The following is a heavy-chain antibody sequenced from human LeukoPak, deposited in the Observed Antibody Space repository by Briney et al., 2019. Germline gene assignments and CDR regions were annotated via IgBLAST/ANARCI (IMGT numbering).Heavy chain of an antibody. CDR3: ARGGFVVVPAAIPDFDY. J-gene: IGHJ4*02. V-gene: IGHV1-2*02. CDR2: INPNSGGT. D-gene: IGHD2-2*02. Sequence: GASVKVSCKASGYTFTGYYMHWVRQAPGQGLEWMGWINPNSGGTNYAQKFQGRVTMTRDTSISTAYMELSRLGSDDTAVYYCARGGFVVVPAAIPDFDYWGQGTLVTVSS. CDR1: GYTFTGYY.